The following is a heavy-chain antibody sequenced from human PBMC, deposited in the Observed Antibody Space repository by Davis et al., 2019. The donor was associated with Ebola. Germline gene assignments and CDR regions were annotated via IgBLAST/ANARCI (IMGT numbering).Heavy chain of an antibody. CDR3: ARDGDIVVVPAALYFDY. J-gene: IGHJ4*02. V-gene: IGHV3-21*01. CDR1: GFTFSSYS. Sequence: GESLKISCAASGFTFSSYSMNWVRQAPGKGLEWVSSISSSSSYIYYADSVKGRFTISRDNAKNSLYLQMNSLRAEDTAVYYCARDGDIVVVPAALYFDYWGQGTLVTVSS. D-gene: IGHD2-2*01. CDR2: ISSSSSYI.